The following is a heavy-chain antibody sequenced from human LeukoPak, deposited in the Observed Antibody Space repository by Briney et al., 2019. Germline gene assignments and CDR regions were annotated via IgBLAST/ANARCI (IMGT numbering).Heavy chain of an antibody. V-gene: IGHV4-34*01. CDR1: GGSFSGYY. J-gene: IGHJ6*02. CDR2: INHSGST. D-gene: IGHD3-3*01. Sequence: TPSETLSLTCAVYGGSFSGYYWSWIRQPPGKGLEWIGEINHSGSTNYNPSLKSRVTISVDTSKNQFSLKLSSVTAADTAVYYCARARAVDTIFGVVMDVWGQGTTVTVSS. CDR3: ARARAVDTIFGVVMDV.